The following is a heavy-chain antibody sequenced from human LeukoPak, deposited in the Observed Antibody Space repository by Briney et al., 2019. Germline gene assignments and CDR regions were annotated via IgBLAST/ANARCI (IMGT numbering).Heavy chain of an antibody. Sequence: RQAPGQRLEWMGWXNAGDGSTRYSQKFHGGVTITRDTSASTAYMELSSLRSEDTAVYYCARSILVVPVASHLNYGVDVWGQGTTVTVSS. V-gene: IGHV1-3*01. CDR2: XNAGDGST. J-gene: IGHJ6*02. CDR3: ARSILVVPVASHLNYGVDV. D-gene: IGHD2-2*01.